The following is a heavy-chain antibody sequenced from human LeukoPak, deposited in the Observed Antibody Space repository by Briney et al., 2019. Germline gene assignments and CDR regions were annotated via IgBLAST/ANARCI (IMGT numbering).Heavy chain of an antibody. Sequence: GGSLRLSCAASGSTISRDSMNWVRQAPGKGLEWISYISYDSAIKYYADSVRGRFTISRDNAKNSLYLQMHSLSAEDTAVYYCVRDNPRCCGVVPANIDDYWGQGTLVTVSS. CDR2: ISYDSAIK. J-gene: IGHJ4*02. CDR1: GSTISRDS. D-gene: IGHD2-15*01. V-gene: IGHV3-48*01. CDR3: VRDNPRCCGVVPANIDDY.